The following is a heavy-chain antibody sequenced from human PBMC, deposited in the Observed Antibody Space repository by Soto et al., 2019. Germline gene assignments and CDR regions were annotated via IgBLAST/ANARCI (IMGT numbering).Heavy chain of an antibody. CDR1: GGSISSYY. Sequence: SETLSLTCTVSGGSISSYYWSWIRQPPGKGLEWIGYIYYSGSTNYDPSLKSRVTISVDTSKNQFSLRLSSVTAADTAVYYCARLHWVDSSGKYYFDYWGQGTVVTVSS. CDR3: ARLHWVDSSGKYYFDY. D-gene: IGHD6-19*01. CDR2: IYYSGST. V-gene: IGHV4-59*01. J-gene: IGHJ4*02.